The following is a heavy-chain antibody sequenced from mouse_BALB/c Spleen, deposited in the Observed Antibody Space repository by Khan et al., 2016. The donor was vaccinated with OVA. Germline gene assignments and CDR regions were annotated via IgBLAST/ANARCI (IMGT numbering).Heavy chain of an antibody. Sequence: EVELVESGGGLVQPGGSRKLSCAASGFTFSSFGMHWVRQAPEKGLEWVAYISSDSYTIYYADTVKGRFTISRDNSRKTLFLQMTSLQSEDTAMYYCARGTWAWFAYWGQGTLVTVSA. CDR1: GFTFSSFG. J-gene: IGHJ3*01. CDR2: ISSDSYTI. V-gene: IGHV5-17*02. CDR3: ARGTWAWFAY. D-gene: IGHD2-14*01.